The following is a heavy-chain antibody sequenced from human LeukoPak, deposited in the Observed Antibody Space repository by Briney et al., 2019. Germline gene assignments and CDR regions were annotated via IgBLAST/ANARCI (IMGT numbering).Heavy chain of an antibody. V-gene: IGHV4-39*07. CDR3: ARGSKVGIAVAGAADFDL. J-gene: IGHJ2*01. CDR2: INHSGST. Sequence: SETLSLTCTVSGDSISTNSYYWGWIRQPPGKGLEWIGEINHSGSTNNNPSLKSRVTISVDTSKNQFSLKLSSVTAADTAVYYCARGSKVGIAVAGAADFDLWGRGTLVTVSS. CDR1: GDSISTNSYY. D-gene: IGHD6-19*01.